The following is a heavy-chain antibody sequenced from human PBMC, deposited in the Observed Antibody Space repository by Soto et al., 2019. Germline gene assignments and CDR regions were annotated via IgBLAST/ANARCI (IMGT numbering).Heavy chain of an antibody. CDR1: GFTFSSYA. CDR2: ISGSGGST. Sequence: PGGSLRLSCAASGFTFSSYAMSWVRQAPGKGLEWVSAISGSGGSTYYADSVKGRFTISRDNSKNTLYLQMNSQRAEDTAVKYCAKVAKYYDFWSGYYIAFDYFDYWGQGT. V-gene: IGHV3-23*01. CDR3: AKVAKYYDFWSGYYIAFDYFDY. D-gene: IGHD3-3*01. J-gene: IGHJ4*02.